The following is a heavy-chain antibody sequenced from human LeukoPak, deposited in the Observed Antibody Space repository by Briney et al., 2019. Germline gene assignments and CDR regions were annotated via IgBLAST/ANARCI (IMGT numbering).Heavy chain of an antibody. CDR2: IYPGDSDT. V-gene: IGHV5-51*01. D-gene: IGHD5-12*01. J-gene: IGHJ4*02. CDR3: AGLETSGYAYAPFDY. Sequence: GESLKISCKGSGYSFTNYWIGWVRQLPGKGLEWMGIIYPGDSDTRYSPSFQGQVTISADKSISTAYLQWSSLKASDTAMYYCAGLETSGYAYAPFDYWGQGTLVTVSS. CDR1: GYSFTNYW.